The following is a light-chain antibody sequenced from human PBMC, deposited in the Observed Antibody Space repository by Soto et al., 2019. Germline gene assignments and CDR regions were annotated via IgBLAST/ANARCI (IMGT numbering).Light chain of an antibody. V-gene: IGLV1-51*01. Sequence: QSVLTQPPSGSPAPGQKVTISCSGSSSNIGGNSVSWYQQLPGTAPKLLIYDDAKRPSGIPDRFSGSKSGTSATLGITGFQTGDEADYYCGSWDSSLSAYVFGSGTKVTVL. CDR3: GSWDSSLSAYV. J-gene: IGLJ1*01. CDR2: DDA. CDR1: SSNIGGNS.